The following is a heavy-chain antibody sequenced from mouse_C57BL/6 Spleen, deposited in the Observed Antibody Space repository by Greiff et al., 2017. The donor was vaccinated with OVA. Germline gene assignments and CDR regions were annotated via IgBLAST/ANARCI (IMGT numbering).Heavy chain of an antibody. D-gene: IGHD2-4*01. Sequence: VQLQQPGAELVKPGASVKLSCKASGYTFTSYWMHWVKQRPGQGLEWIGMIHPNSGSTNYNEKFKSKATLTVDKSSSTAYMQLSSLTSEDSAVYYCAIPYDYDEGYYAMDYWGQGTSVTVSS. J-gene: IGHJ4*01. CDR2: IHPNSGST. CDR3: AIPYDYDEGYYAMDY. CDR1: GYTFTSYW. V-gene: IGHV1-64*01.